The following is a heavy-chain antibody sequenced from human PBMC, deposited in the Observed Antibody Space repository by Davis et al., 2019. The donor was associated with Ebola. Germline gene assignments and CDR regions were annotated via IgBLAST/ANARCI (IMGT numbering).Heavy chain of an antibody. CDR3: ARVTADNDFWYYYYGMDV. V-gene: IGHV3-74*01. J-gene: IGHJ6*02. CDR1: GFTFSSYW. D-gene: IGHD3-3*01. CDR2: INSDGSST. Sequence: PGGSLRLSCAASGFTFSSYWMHWVRQAPGKGLVWVSRINSDGSSTRYADSVKGRFTISRDNAKNTLYLQMNSLRAEDTAVYYCARVTADNDFWYYYYGMDVWGQGTTVTVSS.